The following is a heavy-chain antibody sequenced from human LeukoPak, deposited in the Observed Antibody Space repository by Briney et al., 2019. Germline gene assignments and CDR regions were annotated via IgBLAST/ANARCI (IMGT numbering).Heavy chain of an antibody. CDR2: INNDGSGT. D-gene: IGHD4-17*01. Sequence: GGSLRLSCGASGFNFSSSWMTWVRQASGKGLEWVANINNDGSGTYYVDSVEGRFTISRDNAKNSLFLQMNSLRAEDTAVYYCASKAVTYYYDYWGQGTLVIVSS. CDR3: ASKAVTYYYDY. J-gene: IGHJ4*02. CDR1: GFNFSSSW. V-gene: IGHV3-7*05.